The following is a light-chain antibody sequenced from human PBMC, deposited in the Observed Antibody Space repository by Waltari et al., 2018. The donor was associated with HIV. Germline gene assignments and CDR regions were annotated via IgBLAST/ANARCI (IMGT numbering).Light chain of an antibody. CDR1: PGAVTSGRY. J-gene: IGLJ3*02. V-gene: IGLV7-46*01. CDR3: LFSFGGKWV. Sequence: QAVVTQEPSLTVSPGGTVTLPCASRPGAVTSGRYPYWFQQKPGQAPRTLIYDTNNRHSWTPARFSGSLLGGKAALTLSGAQPEDEAEYHCLFSFGGKWVFGGGTKLTVL. CDR2: DTN.